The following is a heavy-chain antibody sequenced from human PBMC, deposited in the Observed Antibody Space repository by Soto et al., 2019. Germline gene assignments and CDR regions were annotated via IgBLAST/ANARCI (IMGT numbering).Heavy chain of an antibody. D-gene: IGHD2-2*03. CDR1: GGSISSYY. Sequence: QVQLQESGPGLVKPSETLSLTCTVSGGSISSYYWSWIRQPPGKGLGWIGYIYYSGSTNYNPSLKSRVTISVDTSKNQFSLKLSSVTAADTAVYYCARGRGGYCSSTSCDPYYYYYGMDVWGQGTTVTVSS. CDR3: ARGRGGYCSSTSCDPYYYYYGMDV. CDR2: IYYSGST. V-gene: IGHV4-59*01. J-gene: IGHJ6*02.